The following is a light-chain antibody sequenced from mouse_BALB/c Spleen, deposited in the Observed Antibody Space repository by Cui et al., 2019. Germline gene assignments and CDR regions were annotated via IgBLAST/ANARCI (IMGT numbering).Light chain of an antibody. Sequence: QIVLTQSPAIMSASPGEKVTMTCSASSSVSYMYWYQQKPGSSPRLLIYDTSNLASGVPVRFSGSGSGTLYSLTISRMEAEDAATYYCQQWSSYPRTFGGGTKLEIK. CDR2: DTS. CDR1: SSVSY. V-gene: IGKV4-55*01. J-gene: IGKJ1*01. CDR3: QQWSSYPRT.